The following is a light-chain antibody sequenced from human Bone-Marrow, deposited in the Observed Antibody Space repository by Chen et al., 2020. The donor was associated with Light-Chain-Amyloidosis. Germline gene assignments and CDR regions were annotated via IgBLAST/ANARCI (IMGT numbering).Light chain of an antibody. CDR3: QVWDRSSDRPV. CDR2: DDS. J-gene: IGLJ3*02. V-gene: IGLV3-21*02. CDR1: NIGSTS. Sequence: SYVLTQPSSVSVAPGQTATIPCGGNNIGSTSVHWYQQTPGQAPLLGVYDDSDRPSGIPVRLSGSNSGNTATLTISRVEAGDEADYYCQVWDRSSDRPVFGGGTKLTVL.